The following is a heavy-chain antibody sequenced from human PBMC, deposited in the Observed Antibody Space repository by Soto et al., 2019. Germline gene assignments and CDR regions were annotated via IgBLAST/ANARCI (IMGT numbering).Heavy chain of an antibody. Sequence: GESLKISCKGSAYTFTSYWISWVRQMPGKGLEWMGRIEPSDSYTNYSPSLQGHVTISVDKSVSTAYLHWGSLKASDTAMYYCARWADDDRWFDLWGQGTLVTVSS. V-gene: IGHV5-10-1*01. D-gene: IGHD3-22*01. CDR2: IEPSDSYT. CDR1: AYTFTSYW. J-gene: IGHJ5*02. CDR3: ARWADDDRWFDL.